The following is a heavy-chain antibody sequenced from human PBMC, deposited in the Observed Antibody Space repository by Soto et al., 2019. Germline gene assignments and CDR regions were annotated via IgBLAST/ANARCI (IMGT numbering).Heavy chain of an antibody. CDR3: ARHLTYCSAGSCYSDFPYYGMDV. V-gene: IGHV4-39*01. CDR2: IFYSGST. Sequence: QLQLQESGPGLVKPSETLSLTCTVSGGSISSSSYYWGWIRQPPGKGLEWIGSIFYSGSTYYNPSLTSRVTISVDTSKNQFSLKLSSVPAADTAVYYCARHLTYCSAGSCYSDFPYYGMDVWGQGTTVTVSS. J-gene: IGHJ6*02. D-gene: IGHD2-15*01. CDR1: GGSISSSSYY.